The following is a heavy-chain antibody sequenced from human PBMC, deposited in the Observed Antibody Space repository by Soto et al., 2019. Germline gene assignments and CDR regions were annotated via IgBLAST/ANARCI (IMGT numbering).Heavy chain of an antibody. V-gene: IGHV1-18*01. CDR2: ISHYNDYT. CDR3: ARGGYYDTSWWKLGHYGLDV. D-gene: IGHD3-9*01. CDR1: GYTFIRYG. J-gene: IGHJ6*02. Sequence: QVQLVQSAAEVKKPGASVKVSCKASGYTFIRYGITWVRQAPGQGLEWMGWISHYNDYTNYAQQLKGRDTMTTDTYTRTVYMKMSGLKSDDTAVYYCARGGYYDTSWWKLGHYGLDVWGQGNSVTVSS.